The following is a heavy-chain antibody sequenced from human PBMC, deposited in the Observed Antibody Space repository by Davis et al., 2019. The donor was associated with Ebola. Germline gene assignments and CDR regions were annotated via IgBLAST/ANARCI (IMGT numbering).Heavy chain of an antibody. Sequence: ASVKVSCKASGYTFTNYGITWVRQAPGQGLEWVGWISAYNGNTNYAQKLQGRVTMTTDTSTSTAYMELRSLRSDDTAVYYCARRTAPGWFDPWGQGTLVTVSS. V-gene: IGHV1-18*04. CDR2: ISAYNGNT. CDR3: ARRTAPGWFDP. J-gene: IGHJ5*02. CDR1: GYTFTNYG.